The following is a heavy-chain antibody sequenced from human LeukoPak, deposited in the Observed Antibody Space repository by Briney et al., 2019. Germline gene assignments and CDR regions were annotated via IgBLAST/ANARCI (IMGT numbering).Heavy chain of an antibody. CDR3: TSQWCSGGSCYSFSY. Sequence: GGSLRLSCAASGFTFSNAWMSWVPQAPGKGLEWVGRIKSKTDGGTTDYAPPVKGRFTISRDDSKNTLYLQMNSLKTEDTAVYYCTSQWCSGGSCYSFSYWGQGTLVTVSS. CDR1: GFTFSNAW. CDR2: IKSKTDGGTT. V-gene: IGHV3-15*01. D-gene: IGHD2-15*01. J-gene: IGHJ4*02.